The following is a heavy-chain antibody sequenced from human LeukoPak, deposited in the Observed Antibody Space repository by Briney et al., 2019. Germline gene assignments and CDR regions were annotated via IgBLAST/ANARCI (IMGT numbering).Heavy chain of an antibody. J-gene: IGHJ4*02. V-gene: IGHV1-69*06. CDR1: GGTFSSYA. CDR2: IITIFGTA. D-gene: IGHD4-17*01. CDR3: CDGDYYFDY. Sequence: SVKVSCKAFGGTFSSYAISWVRQAPGQGLEWMGGIITIFGTANYAQKFQGRVTITADKSTSTAYMELSSLRSEDTAVYYCCDGDYYFDYWGQGTLVTVSS.